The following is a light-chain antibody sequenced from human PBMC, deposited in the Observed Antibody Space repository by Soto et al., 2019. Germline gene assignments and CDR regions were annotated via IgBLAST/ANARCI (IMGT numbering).Light chain of an antibody. CDR1: QSVSNNY. V-gene: IGKV3-20*01. CDR2: GAS. CDR3: QQYGSLGT. J-gene: IGKJ1*01. Sequence: IVLTKSPGALSLSPEERATLSCRASQSVSNNYLAWYQQKPGQAPRLLIYGASNRATGIPDRFSGSGSGTDFTLTISRLEPEDFAVYYCQQYGSLGTLRQGTKVDIK.